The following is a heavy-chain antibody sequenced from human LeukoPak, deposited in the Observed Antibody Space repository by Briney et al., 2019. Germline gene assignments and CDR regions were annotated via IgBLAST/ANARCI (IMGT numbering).Heavy chain of an antibody. CDR2: INHSGST. V-gene: IGHV4-34*01. Sequence: SETLSLTCAVYGGSFSGYYWSWIRQPPGKGLEWIGEINHSGSTNYNPSLKCRVTISVDTSKNQFSLKLSSVTAADTAVYYCATRPGGYCSSTSCYVVDYWGQGTLVTVSS. J-gene: IGHJ4*02. CDR1: GGSFSGYY. CDR3: ATRPGGYCSSTSCYVVDY. D-gene: IGHD2-2*01.